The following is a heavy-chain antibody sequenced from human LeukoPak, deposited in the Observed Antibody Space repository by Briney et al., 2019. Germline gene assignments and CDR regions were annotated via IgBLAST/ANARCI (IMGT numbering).Heavy chain of an antibody. CDR1: GLTFDDYG. D-gene: IGHD3-9*01. CDR3: GKAGSYQMGQRYYYYMDV. Sequence: PGGPLTLPCGPSGLTFDDYGMQGVRQDPAHPGKGLHWDSFITWDSGTIYYADSVKGRFTISRDNNKNSLYLHMNNLSPEDSGFYYCGKAGSYQMGQRYYYYMDVWGKGTAVSVSS. J-gene: IGHJ6*03. V-gene: IGHV3-43*01. CDR2: ITWDSGTI.